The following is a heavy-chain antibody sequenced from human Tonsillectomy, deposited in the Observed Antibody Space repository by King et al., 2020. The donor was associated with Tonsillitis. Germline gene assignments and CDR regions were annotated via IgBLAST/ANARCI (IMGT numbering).Heavy chain of an antibody. V-gene: IGHV1-3*01. Sequence: VQLVQSGAEVKKPGASVKVSCKASGYTFTGYAMHWVRQAPGQRLEWMGWINVGNGNTKYSQKFQGRVTITRDTSANTAYMDLSSLRSEDTAVYYCARDRRSITSAGAYNWFDPWGQGTLVTVSS. D-gene: IGHD6-13*01. J-gene: IGHJ5*02. CDR1: GYTFTGYA. CDR3: ARDRRSITSAGAYNWFDP. CDR2: INVGNGNT.